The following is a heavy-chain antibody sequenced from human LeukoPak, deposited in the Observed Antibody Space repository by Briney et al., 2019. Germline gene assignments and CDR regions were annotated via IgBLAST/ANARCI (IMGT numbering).Heavy chain of an antibody. V-gene: IGHV4-31*03. CDR3: AREGSGSYYKRYFDY. J-gene: IGHJ4*02. CDR1: GGSISSGGYY. D-gene: IGHD3-10*01. Sequence: SETLSLTCTVSGGSISSGGYYWSWIRQHPGKGLEWIGYIYYSGSTYYNPSLKSRVTIPVDTSKNQFSLKLSSVTAADTAVYYCAREGSGSYYKRYFDYWGQGTLVTVSS. CDR2: IYYSGST.